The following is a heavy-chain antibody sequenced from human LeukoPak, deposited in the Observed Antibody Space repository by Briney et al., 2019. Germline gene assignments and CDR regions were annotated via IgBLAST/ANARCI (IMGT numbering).Heavy chain of an antibody. CDR3: ARSDRVAGTCFDY. CDR1: GFTFSSYS. CDR2: ISYDGSNK. D-gene: IGHD6-19*01. Sequence: PGGSLRLSCAASGFTFSSYSMNWVRQAPGKGLEWVAVISYDGSNKYYADSVKGRFTISRDNSKNTLYLQMNSLRAEDTAVYYCARSDRVAGTCFDYWGQGTLVTVSS. J-gene: IGHJ4*02. V-gene: IGHV3-30*03.